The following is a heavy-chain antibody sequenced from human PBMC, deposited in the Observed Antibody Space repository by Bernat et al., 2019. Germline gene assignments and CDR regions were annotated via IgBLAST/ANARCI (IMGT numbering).Heavy chain of an antibody. V-gene: IGHV3-7*03. CDR3: ASAPEWLYYYGMDV. Sequence: EVQLVESGGGLVQPGGSLRLSCAASGFTFSSYWMSWVRQAPGKGLEWVANIKHDGSEKYYVDSVKGRFTISRDNAKNSLYLQMNSLRAEDTAVYYCASAPEWLYYYGMDVWGQGTTVTVSS. D-gene: IGHD3-3*01. CDR2: IKHDGSEK. J-gene: IGHJ6*02. CDR1: GFTFSSYW.